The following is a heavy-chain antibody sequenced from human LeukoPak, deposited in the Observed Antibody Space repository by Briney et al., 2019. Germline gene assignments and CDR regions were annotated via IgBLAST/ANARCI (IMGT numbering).Heavy chain of an antibody. CDR1: GFTFSSYW. CDR3: ARPMNTGGSGSHYRPLDY. D-gene: IGHD3-10*01. CDR2: LNQDGSEK. Sequence: GGSLRLSCAASGFTFSSYWMSWVRQAPGKGLEWVANLNQDGSEKYYVDSVKGRLTISRDNAQNSLYLQMNSLRAEDTAVYYCARPMNTGGSGSHYRPLDYWGQGTLVTVSS. V-gene: IGHV3-7*01. J-gene: IGHJ4*02.